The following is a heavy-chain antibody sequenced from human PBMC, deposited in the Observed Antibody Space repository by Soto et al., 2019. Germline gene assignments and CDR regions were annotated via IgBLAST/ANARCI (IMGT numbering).Heavy chain of an antibody. V-gene: IGHV4-59*13. Sequence: SETLSLTCTVSGGSISSYYWSWIRQPPGKGLEWIGYIYYSGRTNYNPSLKSRVTISVDTTKNQFSLKLSSVTAANTAVYYCARYYCGGDCYGFDIWGQGTMVT. CDR2: IYYSGRT. D-gene: IGHD2-21*02. CDR3: ARYYCGGDCYGFDI. J-gene: IGHJ3*02. CDR1: GGSISSYY.